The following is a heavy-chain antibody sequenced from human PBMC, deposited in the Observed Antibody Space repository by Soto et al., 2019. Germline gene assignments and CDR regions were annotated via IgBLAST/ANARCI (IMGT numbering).Heavy chain of an antibody. J-gene: IGHJ5*02. CDR1: GFTFSSYS. CDR2: ISSSSSTI. D-gene: IGHD3-3*01. Sequence: GGSLRLSCAASGFTFSSYSMNWVRQAPGKGLEWVSYISSSSSTIYYADSVKGRFTISRDNAKNSLYLQMNSLRDEDTAVYYCARSQAAFKYYDFWSGYPNWFDPWGEGTLVTVSS. V-gene: IGHV3-48*02. CDR3: ARSQAAFKYYDFWSGYPNWFDP.